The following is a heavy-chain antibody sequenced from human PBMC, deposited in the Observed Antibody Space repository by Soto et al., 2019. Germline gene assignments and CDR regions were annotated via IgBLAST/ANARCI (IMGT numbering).Heavy chain of an antibody. J-gene: IGHJ6*02. Sequence: SVKVSCKTSGGSFMSQAISWVRQAPGQGPEWMGGIIPSSGTVTYTQRFQGRLTLTADEPTKTAYMELSSLRSEDTAVYYCARGSYDSYAGFFGMDVWGQGTKVTVSS. CDR2: IIPSSGTV. D-gene: IGHD3-10*01. CDR1: GGSFMSQA. CDR3: ARGSYDSYAGFFGMDV. V-gene: IGHV1-69*13.